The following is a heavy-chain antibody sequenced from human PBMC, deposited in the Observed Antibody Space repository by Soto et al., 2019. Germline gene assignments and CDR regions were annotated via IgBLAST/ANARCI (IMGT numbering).Heavy chain of an antibody. CDR3: ARDLLYCSSTSCYTNWLDP. J-gene: IGHJ5*02. CDR1: GYTFTSYG. V-gene: IGHV1-18*04. D-gene: IGHD2-2*02. CDR2: ISAYNGNT. Sequence: ASVKVSCKASGYTFTSYGISWVRQAPGQGLEWMGWISAYNGNTNYAQKLQGRVTMTTDTSTSTAYMELRSLRSDDTAVYYCARDLLYCSSTSCYTNWLDPWGQGTLVTVSS.